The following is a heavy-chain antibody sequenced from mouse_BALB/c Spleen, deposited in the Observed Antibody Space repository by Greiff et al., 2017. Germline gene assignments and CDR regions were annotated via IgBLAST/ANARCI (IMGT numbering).Heavy chain of an antibody. J-gene: IGHJ2*01. CDR2: IDPENGDT. CDR3: NADDGNYRYYCDD. CDR1: GFNIKDYY. Sequence: VQLKESGAELVRSGASVKLSCTASGFNIKDYYMHWVKQRPEQGLEWIGWIDPENGDTEYAPKFQGKATMTADTSSNTAYLQLSSLTSEDTAVYYCNADDGNYRYYCDDGGQGTTLTVSS. D-gene: IGHD2-1*01. V-gene: IGHV14-4*02.